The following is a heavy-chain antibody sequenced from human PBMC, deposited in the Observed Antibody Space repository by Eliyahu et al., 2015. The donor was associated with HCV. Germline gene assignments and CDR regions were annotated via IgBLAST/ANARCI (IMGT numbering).Heavy chain of an antibody. CDR2: ISYDGSNK. V-gene: IGHV3-30-3*01. J-gene: IGHJ6*03. CDR1: GFTFXSYA. D-gene: IGHD3-3*01. CDR3: ARDSASGYYDFWSGYYYYYYYMDV. Sequence: QVQLVESGGGVVQPGRSLRLSCAASGFTFXSYAMXWVRXAPGKGLEWVAVISYDGSNKYYADSVKGRFTISRDNSKNTLYLQMNSLRAEDTAVYYCARDSASGYYDFWSGYYYYYYYMDVWGKGTTVTVSS.